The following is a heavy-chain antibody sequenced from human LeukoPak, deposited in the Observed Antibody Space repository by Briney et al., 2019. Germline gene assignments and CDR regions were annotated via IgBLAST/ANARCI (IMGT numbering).Heavy chain of an antibody. CDR2: IIPILGIA. V-gene: IGHV1-69*04. J-gene: IGHJ6*02. Sequence: SVNLSCKASGGTFSSYAISWVRQAPGQGLEWMGRIIPILGIANYAQKLQGRVTITADKSTSTAYMELSSLRSEDTAVYYCARREGILREYQLSHWGWTYGMDVWGQGTTVTVSS. CDR3: ARREGILREYQLSHWGWTYGMDV. D-gene: IGHD2-2*01. CDR1: GGTFSSYA.